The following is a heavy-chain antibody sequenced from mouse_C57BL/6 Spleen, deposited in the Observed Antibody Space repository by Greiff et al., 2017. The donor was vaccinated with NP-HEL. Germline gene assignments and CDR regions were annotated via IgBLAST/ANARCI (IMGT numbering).Heavy chain of an antibody. CDR3: ARSSRMDY. J-gene: IGHJ4*01. Sequence: EVKLMESGGGLVKPGGSLKLSCAASGFTFSDYGMHWVRQAPEKGLEWVAYISSGSSTIYYADTVKGRFTISRDNAKNTLFLQMTSLRSEDTAMYYCARSSRMDYWGQGTSVTVSS. CDR1: GFTFSDYG. V-gene: IGHV5-17*01. CDR2: ISSGSSTI.